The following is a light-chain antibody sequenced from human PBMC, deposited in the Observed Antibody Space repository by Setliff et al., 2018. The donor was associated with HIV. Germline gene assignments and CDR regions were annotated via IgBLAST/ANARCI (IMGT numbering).Light chain of an antibody. CDR1: TGAVTSGHY. Sequence: QAVVTQEPSLTVSPGGTVTLTCGSSTGAVTSGHYPYWFQQRPGQAPRTLIYDTTNRHSWTPARFSGYLLGGKAALTLSRAQPEDEADYYCLLSYSGARLFGGGTQPTVL. V-gene: IGLV7-46*01. CDR3: LLSYSGARL. J-gene: IGLJ2*01. CDR2: DTT.